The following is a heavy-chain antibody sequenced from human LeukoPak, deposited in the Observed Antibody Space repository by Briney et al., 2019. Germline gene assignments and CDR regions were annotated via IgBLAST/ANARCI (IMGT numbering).Heavy chain of an antibody. V-gene: IGHV4-4*07. Sequence: SETLSLTCTVSGGSISSYYWSWIRQPAGKGLEWIGRIYTSGSTNYNPSLKSRVTMSVDTSKNQFSLKLSSVTAADTAVYYCARDLVIVVVPAAIETNWFDPWGQGTPVTVSS. CDR1: GGSISSYY. D-gene: IGHD2-2*03. CDR3: ARDLVIVVVPAAIETNWFDP. CDR2: IYTSGST. J-gene: IGHJ5*02.